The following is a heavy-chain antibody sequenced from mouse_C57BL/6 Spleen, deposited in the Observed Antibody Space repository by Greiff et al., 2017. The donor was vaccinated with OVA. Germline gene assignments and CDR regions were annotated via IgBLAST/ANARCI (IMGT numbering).Heavy chain of an antibody. J-gene: IGHJ1*03. CDR1: GFTFSDFY. D-gene: IGHD2-3*01. Sequence: EVKLVESGGGLVQSGRSLRLSCATSGFTFSDFYMEWVRQAPGKGLEWIAASRNKANDYTTEYSASVKGRFIVSRDTSHSILYLQMNALRAEDTASYYCARDAIDGYGERYFDVWGTGTTVTVSS. CDR3: ARDAIDGYGERYFDV. V-gene: IGHV7-1*01. CDR2: SRNKANDYTT.